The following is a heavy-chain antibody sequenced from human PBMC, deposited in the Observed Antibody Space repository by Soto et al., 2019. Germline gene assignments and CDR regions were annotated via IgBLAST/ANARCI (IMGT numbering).Heavy chain of an antibody. D-gene: IGHD1-26*01. Sequence: QAQLQQWGAGLLKPSETLSLICAVYGGSFSGYYWTWIRQAPGKGLEWFGQINHGGTTVYNPSLKSRVTISVDTSKKQFSLKLQSVTAADTAVYSCASGRGVSTGWGYYNSYGLDVCGQGTTVTVSS. V-gene: IGHV4-34*01. CDR1: GGSFSGYY. CDR3: ASGRGVSTGWGYYNSYGLDV. J-gene: IGHJ6*02. CDR2: INHGGTT.